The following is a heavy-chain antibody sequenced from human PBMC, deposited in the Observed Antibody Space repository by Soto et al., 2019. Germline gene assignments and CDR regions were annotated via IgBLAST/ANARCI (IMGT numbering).Heavy chain of an antibody. CDR3: ARLFVPAAPYYYYGMDA. CDR1: GGTFSSYA. CDR2: IIPIFGTA. D-gene: IGHD2-2*01. J-gene: IGHJ6*02. V-gene: IGHV1-69*12. Sequence: QVQLVQSGAEVKKPGSSVKVSCKASGGTFSSYAISWVRQAPGQGLEWMGGIIPIFGTANYAQKFQGRVTITADDSTSTAYRGLSRLRSDDTAVYYCARLFVPAAPYYYYGMDAWGQGTTVTVSS.